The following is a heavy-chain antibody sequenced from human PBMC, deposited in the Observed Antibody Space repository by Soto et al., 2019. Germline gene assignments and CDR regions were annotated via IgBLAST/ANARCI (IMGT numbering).Heavy chain of an antibody. CDR2: ISYDGSTK. V-gene: IGHV3-30*18. CDR3: AKDVYTGINPRDHYYGMAV. J-gene: IGHJ6*02. CDR1: GFTFNSFG. D-gene: IGHD2-2*02. Sequence: QVQLVESGGGVVQPGRSLRLSCAVSGFTFNSFGMNWVRQASAKGLEWVAVISYDGSTKYHADSVKGRFIISRDNSKNTLYLQMNSLRAEDTAVYYCAKDVYTGINPRDHYYGMAVCGQGTTVTVSS.